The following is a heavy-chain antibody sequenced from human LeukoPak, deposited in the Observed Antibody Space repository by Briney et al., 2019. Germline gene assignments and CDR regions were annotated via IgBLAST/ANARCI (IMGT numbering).Heavy chain of an antibody. D-gene: IGHD3-22*01. CDR2: IGTAGDT. CDR1: GFTFSSYD. CDR3: ARGVGPSTLDMIVVVDAFDI. V-gene: IGHV3-13*04. Sequence: GGSLRLSCAASGFTFSSYDMHWVRQATGKGLEWVSAIGTAGDTYYPGPVKGRFTISRENAKNSLYLQMNSLRAGDTAVYYCARGVGPSTLDMIVVVDAFDIWGQGTMVTVSS. J-gene: IGHJ3*02.